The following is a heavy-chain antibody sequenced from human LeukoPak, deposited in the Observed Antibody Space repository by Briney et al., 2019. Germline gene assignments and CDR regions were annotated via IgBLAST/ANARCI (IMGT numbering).Heavy chain of an antibody. CDR3: ARGLSADSPGRYYYDGMDV. V-gene: IGHV1-46*02. D-gene: IGHD3-22*01. Sequence: ASVRVSCKASGYSFNIYHMYWVRQAPGQGLEWMGTINPTGDSTTYAQKFQGRVTVTRDTSTNTLYMDLYSLRSEDTAVYYCARGLSADSPGRYYYDGMDVWGQGTTVTVSS. CDR1: GYSFNIYH. CDR2: INPTGDST. J-gene: IGHJ6*02.